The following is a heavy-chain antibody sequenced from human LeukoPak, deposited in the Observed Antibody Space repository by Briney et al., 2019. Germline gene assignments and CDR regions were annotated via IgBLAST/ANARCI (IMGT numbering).Heavy chain of an antibody. CDR3: ARVNGGSFYYLDV. CDR1: GGSISSTSYY. V-gene: IGHV4-39*01. Sequence: SETLSLTCTVSGGSISSTSYYWGWIRQPPGKGLEWRGSIYYSGITYYNPSLKSRVTISVDTSKNQFSLKLSSVTATDTAVYFCARVNGGSFYYLDVWGKGTTVTVSS. D-gene: IGHD1-26*01. CDR2: IYYSGIT. J-gene: IGHJ6*03.